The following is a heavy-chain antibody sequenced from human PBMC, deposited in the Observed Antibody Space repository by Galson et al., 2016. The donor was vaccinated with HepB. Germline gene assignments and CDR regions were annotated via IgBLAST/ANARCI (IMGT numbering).Heavy chain of an antibody. CDR2: ISGSINAT. Sequence: SLRLSCAASGFTFTNYAMTWVRQAPGKGLQWVSGISGSINATYYADSVKGRFIISRDDSKNTLYLQMHSLRAEDTALYYCAKLPSRYYGSGAGYGMDIWGTGTTVTVSS. CDR3: AKLPSRYYGSGAGYGMDI. J-gene: IGHJ6*04. D-gene: IGHD3-10*01. V-gene: IGHV3-23*01. CDR1: GFTFTNYA.